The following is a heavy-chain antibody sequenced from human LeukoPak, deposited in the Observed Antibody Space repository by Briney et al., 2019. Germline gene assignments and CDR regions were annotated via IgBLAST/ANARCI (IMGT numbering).Heavy chain of an antibody. CDR3: ARDRGSSPDA. Sequence: GGSLRLSCAASGFTFRNYWMHWVRQVPGKGLVWVSHLNGDGSSITYADSVKGRFTISRDNAKSTLYLQMNSLRAEDTAVYYCARDRGSSPDAWGQGTTVTVSS. D-gene: IGHD5-18*01. CDR1: GFTFRNYW. J-gene: IGHJ6*02. V-gene: IGHV3-74*01. CDR2: LNGDGSSI.